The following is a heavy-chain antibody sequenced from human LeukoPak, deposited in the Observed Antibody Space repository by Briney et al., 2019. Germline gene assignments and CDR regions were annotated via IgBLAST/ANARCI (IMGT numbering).Heavy chain of an antibody. J-gene: IGHJ6*03. D-gene: IGHD3-10*01. CDR1: GFTFGDYA. CDR3: TREIYGSGSYYFYYYYYYMDV. V-gene: IGHV3-49*03. CDR2: IRSKAYGGTT. Sequence: PGGSLSLSCTASGFTFGDYAMSWFRKAPGKGLEWVGFIRSKAYGGTTEYAASVKGRFTISRDDSKSIAYLQMNSLKTEDTAVYYCTREIYGSGSYYFYYYYYYMDVWGKGTTVTVSS.